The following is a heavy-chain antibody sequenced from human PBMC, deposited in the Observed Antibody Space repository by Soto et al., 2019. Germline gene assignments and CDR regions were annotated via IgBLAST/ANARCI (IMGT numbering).Heavy chain of an antibody. V-gene: IGHV3-30*18. CDR1: GFTFSSYG. J-gene: IGHJ4*02. CDR3: AKDSRYMGELSLVFDY. CDR2: IAYDGSNK. Sequence: QVQLVESGGGVVQPGRSLRLSCAASGFTFSSYGMHWVRQAPGKGLEWVAVIAYDGSNKYYADSVKGRFTISRDNSKNSLYLRMNSLRAEDAAVYYCAKDSRYMGELSLVFDYWGQGTLVTVSS. D-gene: IGHD3-16*02.